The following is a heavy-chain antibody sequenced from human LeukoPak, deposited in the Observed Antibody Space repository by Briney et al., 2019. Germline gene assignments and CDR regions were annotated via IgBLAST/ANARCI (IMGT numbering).Heavy chain of an antibody. J-gene: IGHJ4*02. V-gene: IGHV3-21*01. Sequence: GGSPRLSCAAAGFTFTDYSMNWVRQAPGKGLEWVSTISSDSGHIYYADSVKGRFIISRDNAENSLYLQINSLRAEDTAVYYCARGESSSTSSDYWGQGTLVTVSS. CDR3: ARGESSSTSSDY. CDR1: GFTFTDYS. D-gene: IGHD2-2*01. CDR2: ISSDSGHI.